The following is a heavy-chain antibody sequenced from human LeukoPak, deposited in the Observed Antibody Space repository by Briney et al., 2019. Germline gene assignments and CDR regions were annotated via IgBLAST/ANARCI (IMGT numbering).Heavy chain of an antibody. CDR3: ATVPLVGSLAEFDY. Sequence: KSSETLSLTCAVYGGSFSGYYWSWIRQPPGKGLEWIGQINHSGSTNYNASLKSRVTLSVDTSKNQFSLKLTSVTAADTAVYYCATVPLVGSLAEFDYWGQGTLVTVSS. CDR2: INHSGST. D-gene: IGHD1-26*01. CDR1: GGSFSGYY. J-gene: IGHJ4*02. V-gene: IGHV4-34*01.